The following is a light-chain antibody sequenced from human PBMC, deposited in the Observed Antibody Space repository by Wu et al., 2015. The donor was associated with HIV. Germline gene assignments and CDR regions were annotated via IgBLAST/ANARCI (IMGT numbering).Light chain of an antibody. CDR3: QQRSNWPLT. Sequence: IVMTQSPATLSVSPGDGVTLSCRASQSVSSNLAWYQQEPGQAPRLLIYGASTRTIGIPTRFSGSGSGTEFTLTISSLQSEDFAIYYCQQRSNWPLTFGGGTKVEIK. J-gene: IGKJ4*01. CDR1: QSVSSN. CDR2: GAS. V-gene: IGKV3-15*01.